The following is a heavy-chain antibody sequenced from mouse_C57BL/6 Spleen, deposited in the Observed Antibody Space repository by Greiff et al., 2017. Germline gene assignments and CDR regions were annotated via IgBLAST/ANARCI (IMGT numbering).Heavy chain of an antibody. D-gene: IGHD1-1*01. Sequence: VQLQQPGAELVRPGSSVKLSCKASGYTFTSYWMHWVKQRPIQGLEWIGNIDPSDSETHYNQKFKDKATLTEDKSSSTAYMQRSSLTAEDSAVYYCARGGDGRSPGYFAYWGQGTTLTVSA. J-gene: IGHJ2*01. V-gene: IGHV1-52*01. CDR2: IDPSDSET. CDR3: ARGGDGRSPGYFAY. CDR1: GYTFTSYW.